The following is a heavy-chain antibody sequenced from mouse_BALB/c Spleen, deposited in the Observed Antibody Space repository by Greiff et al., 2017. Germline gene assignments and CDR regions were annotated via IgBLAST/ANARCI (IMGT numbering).Heavy chain of an antibody. D-gene: IGHD2-10*01. CDR1: GFTFSSYA. CDR2: IRSGGST. J-gene: IGHJ4*01. CDR3: ARGPYYGNYDYAMDY. Sequence: EVKLMESGGGLVKPGGSLKLSCAASGFTFSSYAMSWVRQTPEKRLEWVASIRSGGSTYYPDSVKGRFTIARDNARNILYLQMSSLRSEDTAMYYCARGPYYGNYDYAMDYWGQGTSVTVSS. V-gene: IGHV5-6-5*01.